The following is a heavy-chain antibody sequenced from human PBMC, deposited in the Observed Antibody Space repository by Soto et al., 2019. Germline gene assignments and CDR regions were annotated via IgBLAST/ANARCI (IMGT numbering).Heavy chain of an antibody. CDR1: GGSMRSSPHY. V-gene: IGHV4-39*01. CDR2: IYNGGGT. D-gene: IGHD2-15*01. Sequence: QLQLQESGPGLVRPSETLSLTCTVSGGSMRSSPHYWGWIRQPPGKGLEWIGSIYNGGGTLYNPYVPSRVTISIDMSKNQFFLVLRSVTAADTAVYYCARYSASTMLDYWSQGSLVAV. J-gene: IGHJ4*02. CDR3: ARYSASTMLDY.